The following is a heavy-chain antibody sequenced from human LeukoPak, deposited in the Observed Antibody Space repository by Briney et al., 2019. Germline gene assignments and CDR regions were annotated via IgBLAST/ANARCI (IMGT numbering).Heavy chain of an antibody. V-gene: IGHV3-23*01. D-gene: IGHD6-13*01. CDR3: TRYIAAVGKVN. CDR1: GFTFSSYG. Sequence: GGSLRLSCAASGFTFSSYGMSWVRQAPGKGLEWVSAISGSGGSTYYADSVKGRFTISRDNSKNTLYLQMNSLKTEDTAVYYCTRYIAAVGKVNWGQGTLVTVSS. J-gene: IGHJ4*02. CDR2: ISGSGGST.